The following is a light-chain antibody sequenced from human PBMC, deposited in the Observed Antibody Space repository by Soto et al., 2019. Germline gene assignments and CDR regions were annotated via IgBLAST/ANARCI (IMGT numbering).Light chain of an antibody. CDR3: CSYAGNYLYG. J-gene: IGLJ1*01. CDR1: SSDVGGYNY. V-gene: IGLV2-11*01. Sequence: QSALTQPRSVSGSPGQSVTISCTGTSSDVGGYNYVSWYQQHPGKAPKLIIYDVVKRPSGVPDHFSGSKSGNTASLTISGLQAEDEADYYCCSYAGNYLYGFGTGTKVPVL. CDR2: DVV.